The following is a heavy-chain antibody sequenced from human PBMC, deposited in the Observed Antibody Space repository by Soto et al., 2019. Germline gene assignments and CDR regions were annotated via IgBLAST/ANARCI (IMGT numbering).Heavy chain of an antibody. Sequence: QVQLVQSGAEVKEPGSSVKVSCKASVEFFSNYGISWVRQAPGQGLEWMGGIIPIFGTISYAEKFQGRVTITADESTNTVYMEWRSLRSADTALYYCASVFPDGWVEPGVVRGYLDTWGRGTLVTVSS. J-gene: IGHJ4*02. CDR3: ASVFPDGWVEPGVVRGYLDT. V-gene: IGHV1-69*01. D-gene: IGHD3-3*01. CDR1: VEFFSNYG. CDR2: IIPIFGTI.